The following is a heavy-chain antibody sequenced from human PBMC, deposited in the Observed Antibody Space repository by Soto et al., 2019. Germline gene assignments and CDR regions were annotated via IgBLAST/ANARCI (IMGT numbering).Heavy chain of an antibody. D-gene: IGHD2-21*02. V-gene: IGHV1-3*01. J-gene: IGHJ5*02. CDR2: INPGNSNT. CDR1: GYIFSTYA. Sequence: GASVKVSCKASGYIFSTYAVHWVRKAPGQRPEWMGWINPGNSNTKYSQKFQGRFTMTRDTSASTAYMELSSLTSGDTAVYYCAREYCPSSTCYSFFDPWGQGTLVTVSS. CDR3: AREYCPSSTCYSFFDP.